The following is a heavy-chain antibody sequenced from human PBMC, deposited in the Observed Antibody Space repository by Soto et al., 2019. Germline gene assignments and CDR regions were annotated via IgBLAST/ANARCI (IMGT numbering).Heavy chain of an antibody. CDR2: IYYSGST. V-gene: IGHV4-59*08. CDR3: AGNILPYSYYMDV. Sequence: QVQLQESGPGLVKPSETLSLTCTVSGGSISSYYWSWIRQPPGKGLEWIGYIYYSGSTNYNPSLKSRVTLSVDTSKNQFSLKLSSVTAADTAVYYCAGNILPYSYYMDVWGKGTTVTVSS. D-gene: IGHD2-15*01. CDR1: GGSISSYY. J-gene: IGHJ6*03.